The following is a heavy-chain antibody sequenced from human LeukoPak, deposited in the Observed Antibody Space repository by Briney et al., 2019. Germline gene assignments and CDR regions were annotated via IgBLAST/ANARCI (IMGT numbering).Heavy chain of an antibody. CDR1: GGTFSSYA. J-gene: IGHJ3*02. CDR2: IIPILGIA. D-gene: IGHD3-3*01. V-gene: IGHV1-69*04. Sequence: ASVKVSCKASGGTFSSYAISWVRQAPGQGLKWMGRIIPILGIANYAQKFQGRVTITADKSTSTAYMELSSLRSEDTAVYYCARPITIFGVVISAFDIWGQGTMVTVSS. CDR3: ARPITIFGVVISAFDI.